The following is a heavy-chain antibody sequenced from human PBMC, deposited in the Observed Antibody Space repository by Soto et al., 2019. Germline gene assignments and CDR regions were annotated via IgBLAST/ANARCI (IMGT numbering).Heavy chain of an antibody. CDR1: GGSISSSSYY. J-gene: IGHJ6*02. V-gene: IGHV4-39*01. D-gene: IGHD6-13*01. CDR2: IYYSGST. Sequence: QLQLQESGPGLVKPSETLSLTCTVSGGSISSSSYYWGWIRQPPGKGLEWIGSIYYSGSTYYNPSLKSRVAISVDTSKNQFSLKLNSVTAADTAVYYCARWAAAGTKRGAYYYYGMDVWGQGTTVTVSS. CDR3: ARWAAAGTKRGAYYYYGMDV.